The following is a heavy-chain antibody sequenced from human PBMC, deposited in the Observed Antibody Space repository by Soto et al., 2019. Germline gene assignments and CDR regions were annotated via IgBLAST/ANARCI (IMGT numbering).Heavy chain of an antibody. CDR3: AKDRLWFGELGLAY. D-gene: IGHD3-10*01. V-gene: IGHV3-23*01. Sequence: GESLKISCAASGFTFSSYAMSWVRQAPGKGLEWVSAISGSGGSTYYADSVKGRFTISRDNSKNTLYLQMNSLRAEDTAVYYCAKDRLWFGELGLAYWGQGTLVTVSS. J-gene: IGHJ4*02. CDR1: GFTFSSYA. CDR2: ISGSGGST.